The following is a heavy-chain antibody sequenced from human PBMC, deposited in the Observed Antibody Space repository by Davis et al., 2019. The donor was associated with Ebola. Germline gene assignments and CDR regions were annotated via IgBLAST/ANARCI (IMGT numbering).Heavy chain of an antibody. CDR1: GYTFTSYG. V-gene: IGHV1-18*01. Sequence: ASVKVSCKASGYTFTSYGISWVRQAPGQGLEWMGWISAYNGNTNYAQKLQGRFTMTTDTSTSTAYMELRSLRSDDTAVYYCARATHREKDSDYWGQGTLVTVSS. CDR3: ARATHREKDSDY. J-gene: IGHJ4*02. CDR2: ISAYNGNT.